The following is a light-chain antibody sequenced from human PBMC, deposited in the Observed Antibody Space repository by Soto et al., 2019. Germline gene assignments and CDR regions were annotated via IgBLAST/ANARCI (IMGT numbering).Light chain of an antibody. V-gene: IGLV2-14*01. CDR2: DVS. CDR3: SSYTSSSTPSDV. CDR1: SSDVGGYNY. Sequence: QSALTQPASVSGSPGQSITISCTGTSSDVGGYNYVSWYQQHPGKAPKLMIYDVSNRPSGVSNRFSGSKSGNTASLTISGLQAEYEADYYCSSYTSSSTPSDVFGTGTKLTVL. J-gene: IGLJ1*01.